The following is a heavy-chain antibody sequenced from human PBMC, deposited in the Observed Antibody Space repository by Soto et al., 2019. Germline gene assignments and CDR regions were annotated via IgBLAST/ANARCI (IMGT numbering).Heavy chain of an antibody. J-gene: IGHJ5*02. V-gene: IGHV1-3*01. CDR1: GYTFTSYA. Sequence: ASVKVSCTASGYTFTSYAMHWVRQAPGQGLEWMGWISADNGNTKYSQKFRGRVTMTTDTSTSAAYMGLRSLISDDTAVYYCARDPGGATGFDPWGRGTLVTVSS. CDR2: ISADNGNT. CDR3: ARDPGGATGFDP. D-gene: IGHD1-1*01.